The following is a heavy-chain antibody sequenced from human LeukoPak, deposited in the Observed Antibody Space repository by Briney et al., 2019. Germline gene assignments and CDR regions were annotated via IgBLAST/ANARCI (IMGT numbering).Heavy chain of an antibody. V-gene: IGHV5-51*01. Sequence: GESLKISCKGSRYSFTSYWIGWVRQMPGKGLEWMGIIYPGDSDTRYSPSFQGQVTISADKSISTAYLQWSSLKASDTAMYYCASPGGYCSSTSCFGGAFDIWGPGTMVTVSS. CDR1: RYSFTSYW. CDR3: ASPGGYCSSTSCFGGAFDI. J-gene: IGHJ3*02. D-gene: IGHD2-2*01. CDR2: IYPGDSDT.